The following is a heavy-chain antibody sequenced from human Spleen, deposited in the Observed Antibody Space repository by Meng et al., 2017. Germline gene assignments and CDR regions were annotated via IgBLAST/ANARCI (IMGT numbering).Heavy chain of an antibody. CDR1: GGSISSSNYY. J-gene: IGHJ1*01. CDR3: LRGSGGSV. CDR2: IPHRGSS. D-gene: IGHD3-10*01. Sequence: QLQLQESGPVLVRPSETLSLTCTVSGGSISSSNYYRGWIRQPPGKGLEWIGEIPHRGSSAYNPSLKSRVSMSIDKSKNQFSLKLTSVTAADTAVYHCLRGSGGSVWGQGTLVTVSS. V-gene: IGHV4-39*07.